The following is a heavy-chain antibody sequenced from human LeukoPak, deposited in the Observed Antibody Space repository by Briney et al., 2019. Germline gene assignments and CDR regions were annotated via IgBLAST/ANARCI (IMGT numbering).Heavy chain of an antibody. D-gene: IGHD3/OR15-3a*01. Sequence: GGSVRLSCAASGFTFSSYWMHWVRQAPGKGLVWVSRIKSDGSITDYADSVKGRFTISRDNAKNTLYLQMNSLRPEDTAVYYCARGDWDFDYWGQGTLVTVSS. CDR2: IKSDGSIT. CDR1: GFTFSSYW. J-gene: IGHJ4*02. CDR3: ARGDWDFDY. V-gene: IGHV3-74*01.